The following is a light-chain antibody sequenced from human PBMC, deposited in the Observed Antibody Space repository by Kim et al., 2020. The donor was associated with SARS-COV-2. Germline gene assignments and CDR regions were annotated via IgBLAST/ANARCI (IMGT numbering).Light chain of an antibody. CDR1: QGISSN. V-gene: IGKV1-9*01. CDR3: QQLNSYPIT. Sequence: ASVGDRVTITCRASQGISSNFAWYQQKPRKAPRLLIYGASTLQSGVPSRFSGRGSGTEFTLTISSLQPEDFATYYCQQLNSYPITFGQGTRLEIK. J-gene: IGKJ5*01. CDR2: GAS.